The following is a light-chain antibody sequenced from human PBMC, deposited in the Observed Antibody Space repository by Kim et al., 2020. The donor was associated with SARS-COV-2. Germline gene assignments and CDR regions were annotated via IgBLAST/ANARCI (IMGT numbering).Light chain of an antibody. CDR3: QSYDSSLSGSVV. CDR2: GNS. J-gene: IGLJ2*01. V-gene: IGLV1-40*01. Sequence: VTISCTGSSSNIGAGYDVHWYQQLPGTAPKLLIYGNSNRPSGVPDRFSGSKSGTPASLAITGLQAEDEADYYCQSYDSSLSGSVVFGGGTQLTVL. CDR1: SSNIGAGYD.